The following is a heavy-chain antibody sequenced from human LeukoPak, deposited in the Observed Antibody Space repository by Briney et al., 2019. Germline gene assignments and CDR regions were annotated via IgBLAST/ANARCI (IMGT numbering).Heavy chain of an antibody. CDR3: ARQSGFGRTLGYCSSTSCSHFDY. Sequence: GESLKISCKGSGYSFTSYWIGWVRQMPGKGLEWMRIIYSGDSDTIYSPFFQGQVTISADKSISTAYLQWSSLKASDTAMYYCARQSGFGRTLGYCSSTSCSHFDYWGQGTLVTVSS. J-gene: IGHJ4*02. D-gene: IGHD2-2*01. CDR1: GYSFTSYW. CDR2: IYSGDSDT. V-gene: IGHV5-51*01.